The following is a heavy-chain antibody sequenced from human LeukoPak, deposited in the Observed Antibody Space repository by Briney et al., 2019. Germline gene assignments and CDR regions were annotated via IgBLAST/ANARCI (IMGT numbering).Heavy chain of an antibody. D-gene: IGHD2-15*01. Sequence: SQTLSLTCTVSGVSISSADYWSWIRQPPGKGLEWVGYIHHSGRTHYTPSLKGRVTLSLDTSKNQFSLKLTSVTAADTAVYYCAREVDVPSTSDGFDIWGQGTVVTVSS. J-gene: IGHJ3*02. CDR1: GVSISSADY. CDR2: IHHSGRT. CDR3: AREVDVPSTSDGFDI. V-gene: IGHV4-31*03.